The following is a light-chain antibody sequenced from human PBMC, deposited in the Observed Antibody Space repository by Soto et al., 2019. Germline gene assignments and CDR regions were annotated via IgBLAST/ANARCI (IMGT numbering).Light chain of an antibody. Sequence: QSVLTQPPSASGSPGQSVTISCTGTSSDIGGYNCVSWYQQHPGKVPKLMISEVNKRPSGVPDRFSGSKSGNTASLTVSGLQAEDEADYYCSSCGDNNIYVFGTGTKVTV. J-gene: IGLJ1*01. V-gene: IGLV2-8*01. CDR3: SSCGDNNIYV. CDR1: SSDIGGYNC. CDR2: EVN.